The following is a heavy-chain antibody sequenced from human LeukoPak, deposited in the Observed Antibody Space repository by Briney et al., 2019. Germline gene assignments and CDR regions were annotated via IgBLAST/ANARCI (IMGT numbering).Heavy chain of an antibody. Sequence: SETLSLTCTVSGGSISSGDYYWSWIRQPPGKGLEWLGYIYYSGSTYYNPSLKSGATTSVDTSKNQFSLKRSSVTAAATTLYSCGRDLGYSSSGGGFDYWGKGTLVTVS. CDR3: GRDLGYSSSGGGFDY. J-gene: IGHJ4*02. V-gene: IGHV4-30-4*02. CDR1: GGSISSGDYY. D-gene: IGHD6-13*01. CDR2: IYYSGST.